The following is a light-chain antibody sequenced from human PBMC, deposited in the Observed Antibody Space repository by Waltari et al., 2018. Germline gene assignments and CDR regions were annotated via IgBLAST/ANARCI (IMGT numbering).Light chain of an antibody. CDR2: DGS. J-gene: IGKJ4*01. V-gene: IGKV3-11*01. CDR3: QQRVNWPLT. CDR1: QSVSSY. Sequence: EIVLTQSPATLSLSTGERATLSCRASQSVSSYLLWYQQKPGQAPRLLIYDGSNRATGIPARFSGSGSGTDFTLTISSLEPEDFAVYYCQQRVNWPLTFGGGTKVEI.